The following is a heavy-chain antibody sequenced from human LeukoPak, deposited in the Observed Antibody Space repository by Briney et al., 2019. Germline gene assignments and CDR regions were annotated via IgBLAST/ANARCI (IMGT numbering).Heavy chain of an antibody. CDR3: TTEDYGDYVPDF. Sequence: PGGSLRLSCAASGFTFSNAWMSWVRQAPGKGLKWVGQIRSKTDGGTTEYAAPVKGRFTISRDHSKNTLYLQMNSLQTEDTPVYYCTTEDYGDYVPDFWGQGTLVTVSS. CDR1: GFTFSNAW. D-gene: IGHD4-17*01. J-gene: IGHJ4*02. V-gene: IGHV3-15*01. CDR2: IRSKTDGGTT.